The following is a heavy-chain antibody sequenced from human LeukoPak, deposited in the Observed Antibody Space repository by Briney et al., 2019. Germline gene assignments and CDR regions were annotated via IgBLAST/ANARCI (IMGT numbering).Heavy chain of an antibody. CDR3: AKVLAVAPDFDY. CDR1: GFTFSSYA. D-gene: IGHD6-19*01. CDR2: ISGSGGST. J-gene: IGHJ4*02. Sequence: GGSLRLSCAASGFTFSSYAMSWVRQAPGKGLEWVSAISGSGGSTYYADSVKGRFTISRGNSKNTLYLQMNSLRAKDTAVYYCAKVLAVAPDFDYWGQGTLVTVSS. V-gene: IGHV3-23*01.